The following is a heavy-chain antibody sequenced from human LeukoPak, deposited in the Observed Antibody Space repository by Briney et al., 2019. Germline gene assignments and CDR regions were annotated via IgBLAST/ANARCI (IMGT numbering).Heavy chain of an antibody. V-gene: IGHV4-59*08. D-gene: IGHD2-15*01. CDR1: GGSISSYY. J-gene: IGHJ3*02. CDR3: ARHHSGATSDDAFDI. Sequence: SETLSLTCTVSGGSISSYYWSWIRQPPGKGLEWIGYIYYSGSTNYNPSLKSRVTISVDTSKNQFSLKLSSVTAADTAVYYCARHHSGATSDDAFDIWGQGTMVTVSS. CDR2: IYYSGST.